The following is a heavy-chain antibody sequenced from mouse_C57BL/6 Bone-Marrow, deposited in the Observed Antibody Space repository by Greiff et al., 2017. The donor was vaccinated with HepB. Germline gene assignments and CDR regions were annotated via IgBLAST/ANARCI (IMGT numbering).Heavy chain of an antibody. CDR2: ISSGSSTI. V-gene: IGHV5-17*01. CDR1: GFTFSDYG. J-gene: IGHJ3*01. CDR3: ARLGLSWFGY. D-gene: IGHD4-1*01. Sequence: EVKVVESGGGLVKPGGSLKLSCAASGFTFSDYGMHWVRQAPEKGLEWVAYISSGSSTIYYADTVKGRFTISRDNAKNTLFLQMTSLRSEDTAMYYCARLGLSWFGYWGQGTRVTVSA.